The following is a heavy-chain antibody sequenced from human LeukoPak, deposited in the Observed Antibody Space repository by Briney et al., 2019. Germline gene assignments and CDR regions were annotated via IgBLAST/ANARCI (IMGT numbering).Heavy chain of an antibody. V-gene: IGHV3-21*01. D-gene: IGHD6-25*01. CDR1: GFTLSSHT. J-gene: IGHJ6*03. CDR3: ASLPTAASYMDV. CDR2: ISTNDI. Sequence: PGGSLRLTCAASGFTLSSHTMNWVRQAPGRGLEWVSAISTNDIQYADSVKGRFTISRDNAKNSLYLQMDSLRAEDTAVYYCASLPTAASYMDVWGKGTTVTVSS.